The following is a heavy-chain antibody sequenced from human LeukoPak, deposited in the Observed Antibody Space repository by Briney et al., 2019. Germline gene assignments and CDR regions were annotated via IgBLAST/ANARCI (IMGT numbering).Heavy chain of an antibody. J-gene: IGHJ4*02. CDR1: GDSMSSGGYS. Sequence: SETLSLTCAVSGDSMSSGGYSWTWIRQPPGKGLEWIGYIYHSGSTYYNPSLKSRLTISVDTSKSQFSLRLSSVTAADTAVYYCAREWAYWGQGTLVTVSS. CDR2: IYHSGST. V-gene: IGHV4-30-2*01. CDR3: AREWAY.